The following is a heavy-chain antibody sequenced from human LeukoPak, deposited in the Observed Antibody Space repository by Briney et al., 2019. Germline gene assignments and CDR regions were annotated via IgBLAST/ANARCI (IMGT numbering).Heavy chain of an antibody. D-gene: IGHD3-22*01. J-gene: IGHJ4*02. CDR2: IISNGDST. V-gene: IGHV3-64D*06. Sequence: PGGSLRLSCSVSGFIFSNYAMYWVRQAPGKGLEYVSLIISNGDSTYYADSVKGRFTISRDNSKNTLYLQMSSLRAEDTAVYYCVKIYDYDSSGPSDYWGQGTPVTVSA. CDR1: GFIFSNYA. CDR3: VKIYDYDSSGPSDY.